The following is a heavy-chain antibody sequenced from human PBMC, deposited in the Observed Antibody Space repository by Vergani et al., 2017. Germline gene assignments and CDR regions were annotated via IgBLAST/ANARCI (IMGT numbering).Heavy chain of an antibody. V-gene: IGHV3-21*01. Sequence: VQLVESGGGLVKPGGSLRLSCAASGFTFSSYSMNWVRQAPGKGLEWVSSISSSSSYIYYADSVKGRFTISRDNSKNTMYLQMNSLRAEDTAVYYCARRGVGATSRDYYYYYMDVWGKGTTVTVSS. CDR1: GFTFSSYS. CDR2: ISSSSSYI. J-gene: IGHJ6*03. D-gene: IGHD1-26*01. CDR3: ARRGVGATSRDYYYYYMDV.